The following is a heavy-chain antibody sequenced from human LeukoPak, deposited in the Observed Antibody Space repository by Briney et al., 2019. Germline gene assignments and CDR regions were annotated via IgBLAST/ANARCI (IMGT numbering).Heavy chain of an antibody. CDR2: INQDGSEK. CDR3: ARGADGVSSNSRGWFDP. J-gene: IGHJ5*02. D-gene: IGHD2-15*01. Sequence: GGSLRLSCAASGFTFSNYWMSWVRQAPGKGLEWVASINQDGSEKCYVDSVKGRFTISRDNAKNSLSLQMNSLRAEDTAVYSCARGADGVSSNSRGWFDPWGQGTLVTVSS. V-gene: IGHV3-7*01. CDR1: GFTFSNYW.